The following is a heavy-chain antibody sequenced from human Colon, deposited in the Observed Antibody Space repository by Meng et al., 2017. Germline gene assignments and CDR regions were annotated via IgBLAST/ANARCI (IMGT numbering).Heavy chain of an antibody. V-gene: IGHV4-61*01. CDR1: GGSVSSGSYY. J-gene: IGHJ4*02. CDR2: IYYSGST. Sequence: EAGQGLVRPSEPLSLTCTVSGGSVSSGSYYWSWIRQPPGKGLEWIGYIYYSGSTNYNPSLKSRVTISVDTSKNQFSLKLSSVTAADTAVYYCARGASDYDFDYWGQGTLVTVSS. CDR3: ARGASDYDFDY. D-gene: IGHD3-22*01.